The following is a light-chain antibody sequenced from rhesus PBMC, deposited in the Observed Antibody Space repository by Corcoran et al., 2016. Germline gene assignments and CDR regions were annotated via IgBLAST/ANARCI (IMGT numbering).Light chain of an antibody. J-gene: IGKJ1*01. CDR3: QQYHCFPWT. CDR2: YAT. V-gene: IGKV1-32*01. CDR1: QGISSY. Sequence: DIQMTQSPSSLSASVGDRVTITCRASQGISSYVNWYQQKPGNAPKLLIYYATRLESGVPSRFSGNGSGTEFTLTISSLQPEDFATYYCQQYHCFPWTFGQGTKVEIK.